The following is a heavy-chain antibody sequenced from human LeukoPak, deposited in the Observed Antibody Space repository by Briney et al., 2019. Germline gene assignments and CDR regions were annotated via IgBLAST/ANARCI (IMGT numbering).Heavy chain of an antibody. Sequence: AETLSLTCTVSGGPISCYYWSWIRQPPGKGLEWIGYIYYSGSTNYNPSLKRRVTISVDTSKNQFSLKLSSVTAADTAVYYCARARTYYDFWSGYYFADWGQGTLVTVS. CDR3: ARARTYYDFWSGYYFAD. V-gene: IGHV4-59*01. CDR2: IYYSGST. J-gene: IGHJ4*02. CDR1: GGPISCYY. D-gene: IGHD3-3*01.